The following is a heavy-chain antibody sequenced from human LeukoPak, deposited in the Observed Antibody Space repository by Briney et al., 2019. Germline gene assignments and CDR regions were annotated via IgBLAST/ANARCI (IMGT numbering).Heavy chain of an antibody. CDR2: IYYSGTT. CDR1: GGFVSSSSYY. J-gene: IGHJ4*02. D-gene: IGHD6-13*01. V-gene: IGHV4-39*01. Sequence: SGTLSLTCTVSGGFVSSSSYYWGWIRQPPGKGLEWIGSIYYSGTTYYIPSLKSRITISVDTSKNQFSLKLNSVTAADTAVYYCARHGWAAAAIDYWGQGTLVTVSS. CDR3: ARHGWAAAAIDY.